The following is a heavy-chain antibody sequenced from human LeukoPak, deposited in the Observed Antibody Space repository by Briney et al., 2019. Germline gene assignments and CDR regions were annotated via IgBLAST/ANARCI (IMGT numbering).Heavy chain of an antibody. V-gene: IGHV1-2*02. Sequence: ASVTVSCKASGYTFTVYYMHWVRQAPGQGLEWMGWINPNSGGTNYAQKFQGRVTMTRDTSISTAYMELSRLRSDDTAVYYCARFRVVIRALDYWGQGTLVTVSS. CDR3: ARFRVVIRALDY. J-gene: IGHJ4*02. CDR1: GYTFTVYY. D-gene: IGHD3-3*01. CDR2: INPNSGGT.